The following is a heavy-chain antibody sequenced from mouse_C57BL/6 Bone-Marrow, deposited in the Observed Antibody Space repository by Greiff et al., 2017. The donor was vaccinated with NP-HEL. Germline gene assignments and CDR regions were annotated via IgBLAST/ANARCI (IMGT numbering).Heavy chain of an antibody. D-gene: IGHD2-1*01. CDR1: GYTFTSYG. J-gene: IGHJ2*01. V-gene: IGHV1-81*01. CDR2: IYPRSGNT. Sequence: VHLVESGAELARPGASVKLSCKASGYTFTSYGISWVKQRTGQGLEWIGEIYPRSGNTYYNEKFKGKATLTADKSSSTAYMELRSLTSEDSAVYFCARDGNSYYFDYWGQGTTLTVSS. CDR3: ARDGNSYYFDY.